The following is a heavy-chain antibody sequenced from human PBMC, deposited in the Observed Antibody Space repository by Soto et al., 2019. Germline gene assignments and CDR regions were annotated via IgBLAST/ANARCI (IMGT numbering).Heavy chain of an antibody. J-gene: IGHJ4*02. CDR3: GRESSCRCQDY. CDR1: GYRNTSYD. D-gene: IGHD2-15*01. CDR2: ISAYNGNT. Sequence: VKRSCQASGYRNTSYDIIRRRQAPGQGLEWMGWISAYNGNTNYAQNLQGSVTMTTDTSPSTAYMELRSLRSDDTAAYYPGRESSCRCQDYWGQGPLIT. V-gene: IGHV1-18*01.